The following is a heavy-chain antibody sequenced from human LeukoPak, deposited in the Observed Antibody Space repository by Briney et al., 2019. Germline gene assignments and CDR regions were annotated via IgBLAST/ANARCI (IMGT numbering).Heavy chain of an antibody. CDR2: IYSGGST. D-gene: IGHD3-22*01. CDR3: ARSSERYDSSGYSDY. J-gene: IGHJ4*02. Sequence: PGGSLRLSCAASGFTVSSNYMSWVRQAPGKGLEWVSVIYSGGSTYYADSVKGRFTISRDNSKNTLYLQMNSLRAEDTAVYYCARSSERYDSSGYSDYWGQGTLVTVSS. V-gene: IGHV3-53*01. CDR1: GFTVSSNY.